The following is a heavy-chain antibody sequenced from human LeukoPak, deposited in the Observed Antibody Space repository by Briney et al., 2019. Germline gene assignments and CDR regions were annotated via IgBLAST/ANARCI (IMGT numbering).Heavy chain of an antibody. CDR2: ISSSGTTI. V-gene: IGHV3-11*04. CDR1: GFTFSDYY. Sequence: GGSLRLSCAASGFTFSDYYMSWIRQAPGKGLEWVSYISSSGTTIYYADSVKGRFTISRDNAKNSLYLQMYSLRAEDTAVYYCARVIAYAYYYYMDVWGKGTTVTISS. CDR3: ARVIAYAYYYYMDV. D-gene: IGHD3-16*02. J-gene: IGHJ6*03.